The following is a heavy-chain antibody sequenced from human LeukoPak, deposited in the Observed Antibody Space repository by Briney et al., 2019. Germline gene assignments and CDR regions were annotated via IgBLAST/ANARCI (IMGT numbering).Heavy chain of an antibody. CDR2: IKQDGSEK. CDR3: ARSKQSAFDY. V-gene: IGHV3-7*05. Sequence: PGGSLRLSCAAYGFTFSSYSMNWVRQAPGKGLEWVANIKQDGSEKYYVDSVKGRFTISRDNAKNSLFLQMNSLRADDTAVYYCARSKQSAFDYWGQGTLVTVSS. J-gene: IGHJ4*02. D-gene: IGHD6-19*01. CDR1: GFTFSSYS.